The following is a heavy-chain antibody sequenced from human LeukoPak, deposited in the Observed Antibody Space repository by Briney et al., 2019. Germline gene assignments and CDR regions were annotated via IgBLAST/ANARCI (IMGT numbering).Heavy chain of an antibody. J-gene: IGHJ4*02. CDR3: AKDDGSGSYYNVPQGGFDY. D-gene: IGHD3-10*01. CDR1: GFTFGDYA. V-gene: IGHV3-49*04. CDR2: IRSKAYGGTT. Sequence: GGSLRLSCTASGFTFGDYAMSWVRQAPGKGLEWVGFIRSKAYGGTTEYAASMKGRFTISRDNAKNSLYLQMNSLRAEDTALYYCAKDDGSGSYYNVPQGGFDYWGQGTLVTVSS.